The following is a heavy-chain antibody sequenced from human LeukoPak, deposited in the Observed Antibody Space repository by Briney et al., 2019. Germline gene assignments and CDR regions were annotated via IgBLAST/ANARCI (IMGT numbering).Heavy chain of an antibody. V-gene: IGHV4-38-2*02. D-gene: IGHD1-26*01. Sequence: SETLSLTCTVSGYSISSDYYWGWVRQPPGKGLEWIGSIYHSGSTYYNPSLKSRVTISVDTSKNQFSLKLTSVTAADTAVYYCARAIEVGAMTPFDYWGQGTLVIVSS. CDR2: IYHSGST. CDR3: ARAIEVGAMTPFDY. J-gene: IGHJ4*02. CDR1: GYSISSDYY.